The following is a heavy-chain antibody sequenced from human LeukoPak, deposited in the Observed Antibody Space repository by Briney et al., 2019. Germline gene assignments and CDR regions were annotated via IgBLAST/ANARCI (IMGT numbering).Heavy chain of an antibody. J-gene: IGHJ4*02. CDR2: ISSSSSYT. D-gene: IGHD6-13*01. CDR1: GFPFSSYG. V-gene: IGHV3-11*03. CDR3: ASGISSSWIYDY. Sequence: GGSLRLSCAASGFPFSSYGMTWIRQAPGKGLEWVSYISSSSSYTNYADSVKGRFTISRDNAKNSLYLQMNSLRAEDTAIYYCASGISSSWIYDYWGQGTLVTVSS.